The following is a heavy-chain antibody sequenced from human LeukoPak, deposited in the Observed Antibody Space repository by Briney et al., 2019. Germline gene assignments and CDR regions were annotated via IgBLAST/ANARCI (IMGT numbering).Heavy chain of an antibody. CDR3: ARAVRSGAYYYYYGMDV. D-gene: IGHD2-15*01. CDR2: MNPNSGNT. J-gene: IGHJ6*02. V-gene: IGHV1-8*01. Sequence: GASVKASCKASGYTFTSYDINWVRQATGQGLEWMGWMNPNSGNTGYAQKFQGRVTMTRNTSISTAYMELSSLRSEGTAVYYCARAVRSGAYYYYYGMDVWGQGTTVTVPS. CDR1: GYTFTSYD.